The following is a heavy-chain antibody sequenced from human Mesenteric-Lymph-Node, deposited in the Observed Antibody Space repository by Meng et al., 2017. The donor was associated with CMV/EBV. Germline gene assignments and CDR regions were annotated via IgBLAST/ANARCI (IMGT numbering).Heavy chain of an antibody. Sequence: QVQLEEWGAGLCKPSETLSLPCAVYGGSFSGYYWSGIRQPPGKGLEWIGEINHSGSTNYNPSLKSRVTISVDTSKNQFSLKLSSVTAADTAVYYCARHQRWLKSEGGFNYWGQGTLVTVSS. V-gene: IGHV4-34*01. D-gene: IGHD4-23*01. CDR3: ARHQRWLKSEGGFNY. CDR1: GGSFSGYY. J-gene: IGHJ4*02. CDR2: INHSGST.